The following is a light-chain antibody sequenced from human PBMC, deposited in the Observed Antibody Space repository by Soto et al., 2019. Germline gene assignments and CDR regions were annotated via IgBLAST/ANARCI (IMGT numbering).Light chain of an antibody. J-gene: IGKJ1*01. CDR1: QDIHNY. CDR2: AAS. Sequence: AVLLTQSPSSFSASTGDRATITCRASQDIHNYLAWYQQVPGKAPKLLLYAASILQTGVPSRFSGSGSGTDFTLTIDGLQSEDFATYFCQHYYNYPWTFGQGPRWK. CDR3: QHYYNYPWT. V-gene: IGKV1-8*01.